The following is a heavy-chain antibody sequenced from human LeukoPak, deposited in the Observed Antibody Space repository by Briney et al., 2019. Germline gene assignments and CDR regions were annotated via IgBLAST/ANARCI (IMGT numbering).Heavy chain of an antibody. CDR2: ISTYNGDT. CDR1: GYTFTSYG. J-gene: IGHJ4*02. CDR3: ARDPGQYYDILTGYYTPYYFDY. V-gene: IGHV1-18*03. Sequence: GASVKVSCKASGYTFTSYGISWVRQAPGQGLEWMGWISTYNGDTDYAQQLQGRVTMTTETSTSTAYMELRSLRSDDVAVYYCARDPGQYYDILTGYYTPYYFDYWGQGTLVTVSS. D-gene: IGHD3-9*01.